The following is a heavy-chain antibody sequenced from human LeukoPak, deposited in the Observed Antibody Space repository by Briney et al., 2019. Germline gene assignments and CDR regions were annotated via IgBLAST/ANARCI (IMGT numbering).Heavy chain of an antibody. J-gene: IGHJ3*01. Sequence: GGSLRLSCAASGFTVSSTYMSWVRQTPGKGLEWVSVIYSDGKVYYVDSVKGRFTISRDGANNLVFLQMHSLRAEDTAIYYCTRDQFFDYDNDDAFDVWGQGTKVIVSS. CDR1: GFTVSSTY. CDR2: IYSDGKV. V-gene: IGHV3-53*01. CDR3: TRDQFFDYDNDDAFDV. D-gene: IGHD3-22*01.